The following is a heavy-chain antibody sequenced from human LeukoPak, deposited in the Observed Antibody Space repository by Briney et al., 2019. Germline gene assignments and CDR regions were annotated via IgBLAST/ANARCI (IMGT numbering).Heavy chain of an antibody. CDR3: ARELLLYYDSSGSYFDC. D-gene: IGHD3-22*01. Sequence: SETLSLTCTVSGGSISSYYWSWIRQPPGKGLEWIGCIYYSGSTNYIPSLKSRVTISVDTSKNQFSLTLSSVTAADTAVYYCARELLLYYDSSGSYFDCWGQGTLVTVPS. CDR1: GGSISSYY. J-gene: IGHJ4*02. CDR2: IYYSGST. V-gene: IGHV4-59*01.